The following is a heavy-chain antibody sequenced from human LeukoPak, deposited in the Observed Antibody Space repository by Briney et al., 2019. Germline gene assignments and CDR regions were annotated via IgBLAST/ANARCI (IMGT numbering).Heavy chain of an antibody. CDR3: ARTYHPLSRNWFDP. D-gene: IGHD2-2*01. CDR2: MHTSGST. Sequence: SETLSLTCTVSGGSITSYYWSWIRQPDGKGLEWIGRMHTSGSTNYNPSLKNRVTISVDTSKNQFSLKLSSVTAADTAVYYCARTYHPLSRNWFDPWGQGILVTVSS. J-gene: IGHJ5*02. V-gene: IGHV4-4*07. CDR1: GGSITSYY.